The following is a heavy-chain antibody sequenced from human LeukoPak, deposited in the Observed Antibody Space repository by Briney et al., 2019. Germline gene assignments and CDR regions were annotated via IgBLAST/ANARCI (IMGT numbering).Heavy chain of an antibody. V-gene: IGHV3-48*03. CDR1: GFTFSSYE. J-gene: IGHJ4*02. Sequence: GGTLRLSCAASGFTFSSYEMNWVRQAPGKGLEWVSYISSSGSTIYYADSVKGRFTISRDNAKNSLYLQMNSLRAEDTAVYYCARKRSGWDYYFDYWGQGTLVTVSS. CDR3: ARKRSGWDYYFDY. CDR2: ISSSGSTI. D-gene: IGHD6-19*01.